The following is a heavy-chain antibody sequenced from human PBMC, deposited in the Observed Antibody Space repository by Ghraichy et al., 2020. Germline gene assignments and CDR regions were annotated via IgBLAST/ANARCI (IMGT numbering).Heavy chain of an antibody. D-gene: IGHD6-6*01. J-gene: IGHJ6*02. V-gene: IGHV4-34*01. CDR2: INHSGST. Sequence: SETLSLTCAVYGGSFSGYYWSWIRQPPGKGLEWIGEINHSGSTNYNPSLKSRVTISVDTSKNQFSLKLSSVTAADTAVYYCARLSSGSSSPINYYYGMDVWGQGTTVTVSS. CDR1: GGSFSGYY. CDR3: ARLSSGSSSPINYYYGMDV.